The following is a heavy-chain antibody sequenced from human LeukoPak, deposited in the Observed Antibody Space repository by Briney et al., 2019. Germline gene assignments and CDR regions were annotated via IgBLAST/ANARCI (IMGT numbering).Heavy chain of an antibody. Sequence: PSETLSLTCTVSGGSISSSSYYWGWIRQPPGKGLEWIGSIYYSGSTYYNPSLKSRVTISVDTSKNQFSLKLSSVTAADTAVYYCARSGLGVGMDVWGQGTTVTVSS. V-gene: IGHV4-39*01. CDR2: IYYSGST. CDR1: GGSISSSSYY. J-gene: IGHJ6*02. CDR3: ARSGLGVGMDV. D-gene: IGHD1-26*01.